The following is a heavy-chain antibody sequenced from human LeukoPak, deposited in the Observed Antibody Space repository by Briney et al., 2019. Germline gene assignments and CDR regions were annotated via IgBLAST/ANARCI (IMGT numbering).Heavy chain of an antibody. J-gene: IGHJ5*02. Sequence: GGSLRLSCAASGFTVSDNYMSWIRQAPGKGLEWVSVMYSGGDTYYANSVKGRFTFSRDISKNTLYLQMNGLRTEDTAMYYCARDAPQVPAAGVLASWGQGTLVTVSS. CDR2: MYSGGDT. V-gene: IGHV3-53*01. D-gene: IGHD6-13*01. CDR3: ARDAPQVPAAGVLAS. CDR1: GFTVSDNY.